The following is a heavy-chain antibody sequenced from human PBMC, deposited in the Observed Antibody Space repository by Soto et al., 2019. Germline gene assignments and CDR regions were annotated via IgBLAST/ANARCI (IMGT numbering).Heavy chain of an antibody. V-gene: IGHV4-31*03. Sequence: QVQLQESGPGLVKPSQTLSLTCTVSGGSISSGGYYWSWIRQHPGQGLEWIGYIYYSGSTYYNPSLKSRVTISVDTSKNQFSLKLSSVTAADTAVYYCARGPIGIAAAGTFFYFDYWGQGTLVTVSS. CDR2: IYYSGST. CDR1: GGSISSGGYY. D-gene: IGHD6-13*01. CDR3: ARGPIGIAAAGTFFYFDY. J-gene: IGHJ4*02.